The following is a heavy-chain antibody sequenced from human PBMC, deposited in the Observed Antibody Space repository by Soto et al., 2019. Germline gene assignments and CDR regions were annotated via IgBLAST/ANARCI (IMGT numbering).Heavy chain of an antibody. CDR3: AHVWFAELIFPRSYGIDV. Sequence: QITLKESGPTLVKPTQTLTLTCTFSGFSLSTSGVGVGWIRQPPGKALEWLALIYWDDDKRYSPSLKSRLTITKDXXKXQVXLTMTNMDPVDTATYYCAHVWFAELIFPRSYGIDVWGQGTTVTVSS. J-gene: IGHJ6*02. CDR2: IYWDDDK. CDR1: GFSLSTSGVG. V-gene: IGHV2-5*02. D-gene: IGHD3-10*01.